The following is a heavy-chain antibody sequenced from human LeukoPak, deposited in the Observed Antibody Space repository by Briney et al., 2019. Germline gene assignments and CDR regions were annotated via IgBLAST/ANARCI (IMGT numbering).Heavy chain of an antibody. D-gene: IGHD4-17*01. Sequence: PGGSLRLSCAASGFTFVSYWMSWVRQAPGKGLEWVANIKQDESEKYYVDSVRGRFSISRDNARNSLYLQINSLRAEDTAVYHCARGNDYGDHVGIYFDSWGQGTLVTVSS. V-gene: IGHV3-7*03. CDR3: ARGNDYGDHVGIYFDS. J-gene: IGHJ4*02. CDR2: IKQDESEK. CDR1: GFTFVSYW.